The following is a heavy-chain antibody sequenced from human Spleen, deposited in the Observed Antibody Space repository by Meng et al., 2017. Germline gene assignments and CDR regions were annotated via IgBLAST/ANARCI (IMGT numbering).Heavy chain of an antibody. J-gene: IGHJ4*02. CDR1: GGIFSNYV. CDR3: ARKAGNCISTTCYSLDY. V-gene: IGHV1-69*05. CDR2: INAVFGTT. Sequence: SVKVSCKAPGGIFSNYVIGWVRQAPGQGLEWMGGINAVFGTTNYAQKFQGRVTITTDESTSTVYMELARLTSEDTAVYFCARKAGNCISTTCYSLDYWGQGTLVTVSS. D-gene: IGHD2-2*01.